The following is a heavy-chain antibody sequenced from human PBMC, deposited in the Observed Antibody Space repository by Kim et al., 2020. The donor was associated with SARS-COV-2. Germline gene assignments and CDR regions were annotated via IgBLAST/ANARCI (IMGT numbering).Heavy chain of an antibody. CDR3: ARTVTTFPNYYYYGMDV. Sequence: QGRVTMTRDTSTSTVYMELSSLRSEDTAVYYCARTVTTFPNYYYYGMDVWGQGTTVTVSS. J-gene: IGHJ6*02. D-gene: IGHD4-4*01. V-gene: IGHV1-46*01.